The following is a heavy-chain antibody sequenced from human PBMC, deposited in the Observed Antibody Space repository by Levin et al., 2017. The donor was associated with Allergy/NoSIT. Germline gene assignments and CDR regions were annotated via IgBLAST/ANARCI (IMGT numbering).Heavy chain of an antibody. D-gene: IGHD5-12*01. J-gene: IGHJ4*02. CDR2: ISTDSGNT. Sequence: ASVKVSCKASGYTFTSYGITWVRQAPGHGLEWMGWISTDSGNTNYAQKFQGRVTMTADISTTTAYMDLTTLRSDDTAVYYCARDRYSGHDYPGDYWGQGTLVTVSS. CDR1: GYTFTSYG. V-gene: IGHV1-18*01. CDR3: ARDRYSGHDYPGDY.